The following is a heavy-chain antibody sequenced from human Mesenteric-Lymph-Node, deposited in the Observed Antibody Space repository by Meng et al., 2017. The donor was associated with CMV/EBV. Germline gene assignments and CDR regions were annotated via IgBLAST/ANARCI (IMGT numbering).Heavy chain of an antibody. Sequence: GESLKISCAASGFTFSSYAMHWVRQAPGKGLEWVAVISYDGSNKYYADSVKGRFTISRDNSKNTLYLQMNSLRAEDTAVYYCARTDSSSSGYYYYGMDVWGQGTTVTVSS. CDR3: ARTDSSSSGYYYYGMDV. V-gene: IGHV3-30-3*01. J-gene: IGHJ6*02. D-gene: IGHD6-6*01. CDR1: GFTFSSYA. CDR2: ISYDGSNK.